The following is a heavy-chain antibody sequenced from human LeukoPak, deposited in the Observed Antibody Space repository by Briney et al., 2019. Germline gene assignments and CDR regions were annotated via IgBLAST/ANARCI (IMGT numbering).Heavy chain of an antibody. CDR1: GGSINTYY. V-gene: IGHV4-59*01. J-gene: IGHJ4*02. CDR2: ISYSGTT. D-gene: IGHD3-22*01. Sequence: SETLSLTCTVSGGSINTYYRSWIRQPPGKGLEWIGCISYSGTTKYNPSLESRVTITIDTSKNQFSLKLSSVTAADTAVYYCAREGYDSNIYYKADYWGQGTLVTVSS. CDR3: AREGYDSNIYYKADY.